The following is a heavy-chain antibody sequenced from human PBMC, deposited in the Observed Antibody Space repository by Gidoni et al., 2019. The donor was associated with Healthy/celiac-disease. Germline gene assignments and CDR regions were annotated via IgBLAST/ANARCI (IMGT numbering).Heavy chain of an antibody. CDR2: IRSKAYGGTT. V-gene: IGHV3-49*05. Sequence: EVQLVESGGGLVKPGRSLRLSCTASGFTFGDYAMSWFRQAPGKGLEWVGFIRSKAYGGTTEYAASVKGRFTISRDDSKSIAYLQMNSLKTEDTAVYYCTRANYGDYVGYYYYYMDVWGKGTTVTVSS. CDR3: TRANYGDYVGYYYYYMDV. D-gene: IGHD4-17*01. CDR1: GFTFGDYA. J-gene: IGHJ6*03.